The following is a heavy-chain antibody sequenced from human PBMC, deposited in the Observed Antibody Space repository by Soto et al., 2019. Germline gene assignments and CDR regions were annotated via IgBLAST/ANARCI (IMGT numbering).Heavy chain of an antibody. CDR2: IYYSGST. J-gene: IGHJ4*02. CDR3: ARPSIAAAGHFDY. CDR1: GGSISSSSYY. D-gene: IGHD6-13*01. Sequence: QLQLQESGPGLVKPSETLSLTCTVSGGSISSSSYYWGWIRQPPGKGLEWIGSIYYSGSTYYNPSLKSRVTISVDTSKNQFSLKLSSVTAADTAVYYCARPSIAAAGHFDYWGQGTLVTVSS. V-gene: IGHV4-39*01.